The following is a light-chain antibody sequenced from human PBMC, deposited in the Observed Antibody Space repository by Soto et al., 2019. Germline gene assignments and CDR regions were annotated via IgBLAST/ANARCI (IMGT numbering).Light chain of an antibody. CDR1: QSVSSYY. CDR3: QQYGSSPYT. Sequence: EIVLTQSPGTLSLSPGKGASLSCRASQSVSSYYLAWYQQKPGQAPRLLISGASSRATGIPDRFSGSGSGTDFTLTISRLEPEDVAVYYCQQYGSSPYTFGQGTKLAIK. CDR2: GAS. J-gene: IGKJ2*01. V-gene: IGKV3-20*01.